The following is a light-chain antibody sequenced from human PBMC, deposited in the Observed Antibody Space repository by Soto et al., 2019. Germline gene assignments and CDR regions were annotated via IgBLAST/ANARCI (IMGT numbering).Light chain of an antibody. CDR2: EVT. CDR1: SSDVGGYNY. V-gene: IGLV2-8*01. CDR3: SSHAGIINVV. J-gene: IGLJ3*02. Sequence: QSALTQPPSASGSPGQSVTISCTGTSSDVGGYNYVPWYQQHPGKAPKLMIYEVTKRPSGVPDRFSGSKSGNTASLTVSGLLAEDEADYYCSSHAGIINVVFGGGTQLTVL.